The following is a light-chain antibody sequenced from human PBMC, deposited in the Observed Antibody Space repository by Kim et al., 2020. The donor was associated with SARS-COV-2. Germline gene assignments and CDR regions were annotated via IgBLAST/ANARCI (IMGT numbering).Light chain of an antibody. Sequence: DIQMTQSPSYLTASVGDRVTITCQASRDISKNLNWYQQKPGKAPKVLIYDASNVKTGVPSRFSGSGSGTDFTLVITSLQPEDVATYYCQQFDNLSLSFGGGTKVDIK. V-gene: IGKV1-33*01. CDR3: QQFDNLSLS. CDR1: RDISKN. CDR2: DAS. J-gene: IGKJ4*01.